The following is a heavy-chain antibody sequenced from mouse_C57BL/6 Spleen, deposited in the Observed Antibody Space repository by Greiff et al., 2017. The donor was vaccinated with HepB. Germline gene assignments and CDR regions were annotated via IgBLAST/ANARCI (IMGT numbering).Heavy chain of an antibody. CDR1: GYAFSSYW. V-gene: IGHV1-80*01. CDR2: IYPGDGDT. D-gene: IGHD2-4*01. Sequence: QVQLQQSGAELVKPGASVKISCKASGYAFSSYWMNWVKQRPGKGLEWIGQIYPGDGDTNYNGKFKGKAKLTADKSSSTAYMQRSSLTSEDSAVYFCALIYYDYDGYAMDYWGQGTSVTVSS. J-gene: IGHJ4*01. CDR3: ALIYYDYDGYAMDY.